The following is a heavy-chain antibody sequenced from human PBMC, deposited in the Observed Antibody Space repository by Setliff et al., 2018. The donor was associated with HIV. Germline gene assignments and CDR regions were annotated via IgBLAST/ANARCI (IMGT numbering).Heavy chain of an antibody. Sequence: GGSLRLSCEAAGFTFTNAWMSWVRPAPGKGLEWVGRIKSKTEGGTTDYAAPVKGRFTVARDDSKNTLYLQLNSRKPEDTTVYYCTTTLRSTTSGPHWGHGTLVTVSS. J-gene: IGHJ4*01. CDR1: GFTFTNAW. D-gene: IGHD2-2*01. CDR2: IKSKTEGGTT. CDR3: TTTLRSTTSGPH. V-gene: IGHV3-15*01.